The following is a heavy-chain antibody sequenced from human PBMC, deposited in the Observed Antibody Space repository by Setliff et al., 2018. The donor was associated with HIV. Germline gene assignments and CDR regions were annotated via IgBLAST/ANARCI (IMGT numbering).Heavy chain of an antibody. CDR3: TTAVAQNWYGSGNENY. V-gene: IGHV3-15*01. D-gene: IGHD3-10*01. Sequence: GGSLRLSCETSGFIFTNAWMSWVRQSPRKGLEWLARIKSKSDGGTTSYAAPVKDRFTISRDDSRSTLYLQMNSLITEDTALYYCTTAVAQNWYGSGNENYWGQGTLFTVSS. J-gene: IGHJ4*02. CDR2: IKSKSDGGTT. CDR1: GFIFTNAW.